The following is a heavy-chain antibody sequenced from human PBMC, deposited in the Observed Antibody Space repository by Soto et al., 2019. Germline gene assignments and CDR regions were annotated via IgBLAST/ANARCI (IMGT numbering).Heavy chain of an antibody. V-gene: IGHV4-38-2*01. J-gene: IGHJ4*02. CDR2: IYQSGRT. D-gene: IGHD2-2*03. CDR3: ARIGAWPMDFDY. Sequence: SETLSLTCAVSGYSISRGYYWGWIRQPPGKGLEWIGSIYQSGRTHYNPSLKSRVTISVDTSKNQFSLKQTSVTAEDTAVYYCARIGAWPMDFDYWGRGSPVTVSS. CDR1: GYSISRGYY.